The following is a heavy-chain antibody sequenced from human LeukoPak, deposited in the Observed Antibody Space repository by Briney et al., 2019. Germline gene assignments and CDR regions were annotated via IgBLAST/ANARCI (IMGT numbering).Heavy chain of an antibody. CDR2: ISYSGST. CDR3: ARSSYYYAADASDI. D-gene: IGHD3-10*01. Sequence: SETLSLTCSVSGGSISSYYWNWIRQPPGKGLEWIGSISYSGSTNYNPSLESRVTISVDTSKNQISLKLSSVTAADTAVYYCARSSYYYAADASDIWGQGTMVTVSS. CDR1: GGSISSYY. J-gene: IGHJ3*02. V-gene: IGHV4-59*01.